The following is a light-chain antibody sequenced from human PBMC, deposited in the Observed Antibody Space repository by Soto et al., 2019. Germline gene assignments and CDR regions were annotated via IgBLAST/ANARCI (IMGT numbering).Light chain of an antibody. CDR1: QSVSSSY. J-gene: IGKJ1*01. CDR2: GAS. V-gene: IGKV3-20*01. Sequence: EIVLTQSPGTLSLSPGERATLSCRASQSVSSSYLAWYQQTRDQAPRLLIYGASSRATGIPYRFSGSGSGTEFTLTSSRHEAVDFAVYYYQQYGSSRTFGQGTKVEIK. CDR3: QQYGSSRT.